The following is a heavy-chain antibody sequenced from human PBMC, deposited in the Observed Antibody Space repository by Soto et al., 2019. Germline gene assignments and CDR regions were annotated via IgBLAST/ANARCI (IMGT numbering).Heavy chain of an antibody. J-gene: IGHJ4*02. V-gene: IGHV3-21*05. CDR2: ISSSSSYI. CDR1: GLTFSTYN. D-gene: IGHD3-10*01. Sequence: EVQVVESGGGLVQPGGSRRLSCAVSGLTFSTYNFNWVRQAPGKGLEWISFISSSSSYIYYADSVKGRFTISRDNAKNSLYLQMNSLRAEDTAVYYCARVGADGSGSYYTTWGQGTLVTVSS. CDR3: ARVGADGSGSYYTT.